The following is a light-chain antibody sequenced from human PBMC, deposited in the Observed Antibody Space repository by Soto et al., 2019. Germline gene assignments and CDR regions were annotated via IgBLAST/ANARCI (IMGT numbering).Light chain of an antibody. CDR2: EVS. Sequence: QSALTQPASVSGSPGQSITISCTETSSDVGGYNYVSWYQQYPGKAPKLMIFEVSNRPSGVSNRFSATKSGNTASLTISGLQTEDEADYYCCSYTGASTLVFGSGTKVTVL. V-gene: IGLV2-14*01. CDR3: CSYTGASTLV. J-gene: IGLJ1*01. CDR1: SSDVGGYNY.